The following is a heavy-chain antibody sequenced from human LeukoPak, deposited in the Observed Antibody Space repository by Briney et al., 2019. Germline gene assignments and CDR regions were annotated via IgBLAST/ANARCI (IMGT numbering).Heavy chain of an antibody. CDR1: GFTFSDYY. J-gene: IGHJ6*03. V-gene: IGHV3-11*04. CDR2: ISSSGSTI. Sequence: GGSLRLSCAASGFTFSDYYMSWIRQAPGKGLEWVSYISSSGSTIYYADSVKGRFTISRDNAKNSLYLQMNSLRAEDTAVYYCASNEYSSSFASYYYYYYMDVWGKGTTVTVSS. D-gene: IGHD6-6*01. CDR3: ASNEYSSSFASYYYYYYMDV.